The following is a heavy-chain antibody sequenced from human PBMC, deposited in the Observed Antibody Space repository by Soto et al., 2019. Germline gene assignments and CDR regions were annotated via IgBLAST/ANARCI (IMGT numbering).Heavy chain of an antibody. CDR3: VRAPDYGGNYFDY. CDR2: IWYDGSNK. J-gene: IGHJ4*02. V-gene: IGHV3-33*01. Sequence: QVQLVESGGGAVQPGRSLRLSCAASGFTFISHGMHWVRQAPGKGLEWVAVIWYDGSNKYYGDSVKGRFTISRDNSKNTVYLQMNSLRGEDTAVYYCVRAPDYGGNYFDYWGQGTLVTVSS. CDR1: GFTFISHG. D-gene: IGHD4-17*01.